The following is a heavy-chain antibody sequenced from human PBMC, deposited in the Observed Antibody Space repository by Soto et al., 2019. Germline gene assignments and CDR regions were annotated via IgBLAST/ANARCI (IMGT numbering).Heavy chain of an antibody. V-gene: IGHV3-23*01. CDR2: ISGSGGST. D-gene: IGHD1-26*01. Sequence: EVQLLESGGGLVQPGGALRLSCAASGFPFSTYAMNWGPQARGKGAEWVSGISGSGGSTYYADSVKGRFTISRDNSKNTLYLQMNSLRDEDTAVYYCAKSSGSYGNYYYGMDVWGQGTTVTVSS. CDR1: GFPFSTYA. CDR3: AKSSGSYGNYYYGMDV. J-gene: IGHJ6*02.